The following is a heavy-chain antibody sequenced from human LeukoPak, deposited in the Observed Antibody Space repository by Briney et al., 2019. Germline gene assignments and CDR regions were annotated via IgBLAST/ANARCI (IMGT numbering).Heavy chain of an antibody. V-gene: IGHV4-4*07. Sequence: SETLSLTCTVSGASINNYYWGRIRQSAGRGLEWIGRIYTNGNTNYSPSLGGRVTMSVDTSKSQFSLRLSSLTAADTAVYYCARGLDAWFDPWGQGTLVTVSS. CDR2: IYTNGNT. CDR1: GASINNYY. J-gene: IGHJ5*02. CDR3: ARGLDAWFDP.